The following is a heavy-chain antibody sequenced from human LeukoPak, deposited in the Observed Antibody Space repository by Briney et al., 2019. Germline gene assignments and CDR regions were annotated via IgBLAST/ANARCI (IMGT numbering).Heavy chain of an antibody. CDR3: AREVQGLVDDYYDSSGLDY. Sequence: PSETLSLTCAVSGASVSGYYWSWIRQPPGKGLEWIGSIYHSGSTYYNPSLKSRVTMSVDTSKNQFSLKLSSVTAADTAVYYCAREVQGLVDDYYDSSGLDYWGQGTLVTVSS. CDR1: GASVSGYY. V-gene: IGHV4-38-2*02. J-gene: IGHJ4*02. CDR2: IYHSGST. D-gene: IGHD3-22*01.